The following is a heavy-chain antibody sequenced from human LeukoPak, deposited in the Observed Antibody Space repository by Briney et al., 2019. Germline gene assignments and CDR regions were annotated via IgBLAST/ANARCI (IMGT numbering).Heavy chain of an antibody. J-gene: IGHJ6*02. Sequence: GGSLRLSCAAAGFTVGNNYMNWVRQAPGNGLEWDSVIYSGGSTYYADSVKGRFTISRDNSKNTLYLQMNSLRAEDTALYYCVRDTMALGMDVWGQGTMVTVSS. CDR2: IYSGGST. CDR1: GFTVGNNY. CDR3: VRDTMALGMDV. D-gene: IGHD5-24*01. V-gene: IGHV3-53*01.